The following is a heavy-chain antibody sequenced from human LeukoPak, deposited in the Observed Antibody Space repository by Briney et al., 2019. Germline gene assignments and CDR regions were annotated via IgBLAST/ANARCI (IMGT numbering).Heavy chain of an antibody. CDR3: ARAGIAAPVDY. D-gene: IGHD6-25*01. J-gene: IGHJ4*02. V-gene: IGHV3-33*08. CDR1: GFTFSSYG. CDR2: IWYDGSNK. Sequence: PGGSLRLSCAASGFTFSSYGMHWVRQAPGKGLEWVAVIWYDGSNKYYADSVKGRFTISRDNSKNTLYLQMNSLRAEDTAVYYCARAGIAAPVDYWGQGTLVTVSS.